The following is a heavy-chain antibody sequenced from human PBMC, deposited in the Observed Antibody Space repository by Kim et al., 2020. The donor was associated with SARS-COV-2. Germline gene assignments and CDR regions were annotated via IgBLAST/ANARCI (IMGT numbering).Heavy chain of an antibody. Sequence: GGSLRLSCATSGFDFNAAWMSWVRQAPGKGLEWIGRIKSRRGGGTTDFAAPVRGRFIISRDDSTRTVSLQMNSLQTEDTAIYYCAKAHNDRNWNFDYWGQGALVIVSS. CDR2: IKSRRGGGTT. CDR1: GFDFNAAW. CDR3: AKAHNDRNWNFDY. J-gene: IGHJ4*02. D-gene: IGHD3-3*01. V-gene: IGHV3-15*01.